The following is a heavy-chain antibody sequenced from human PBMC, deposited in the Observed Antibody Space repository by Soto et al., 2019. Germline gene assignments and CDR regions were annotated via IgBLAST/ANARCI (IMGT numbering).Heavy chain of an antibody. J-gene: IGHJ4*02. CDR1: GFTFSSYA. CDR2: ISGSGGST. D-gene: IGHD6-19*01. V-gene: IGHV3-23*01. CDR3: ARRASGWFFDY. Sequence: EVPLLESGGGLVQPGGSLRLSCAASGFTFSSYAMNWVRQAPGKGLEWVSVISGSGGSTYYADSVKGRFTISRDNAKDTLYLQMDSLRAEDTAVDYCARRASGWFFDYWGQGTLVTVSS.